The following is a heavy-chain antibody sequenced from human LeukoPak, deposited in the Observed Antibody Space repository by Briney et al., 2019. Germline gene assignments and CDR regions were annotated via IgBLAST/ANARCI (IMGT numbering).Heavy chain of an antibody. J-gene: IGHJ4*02. CDR2: INPNSGGT. V-gene: IGHV1-2*02. CDR1: GYTFTGYY. CDR3: ATDPTIYDSSGYHYDY. D-gene: IGHD3-22*01. Sequence: ASVKVSCKASGYTFTGYYMHWVRQAPGQGLEWMGWINPNSGGTNYAQKFQGRVTMTRDTSISTAYMELSRLRSDDTAVYYCATDPTIYDSSGYHYDYWGQGTLVTVSS.